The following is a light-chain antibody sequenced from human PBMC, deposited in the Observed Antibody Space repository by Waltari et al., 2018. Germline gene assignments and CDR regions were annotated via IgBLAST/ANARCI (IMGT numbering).Light chain of an antibody. CDR3: ASWHDSLSGPV. Sequence: QSLLTQPPSASGTPGQRVTISCSGSSSDIGGNFVYWYQQLPGTAPRRLIYKNNQRPSGVPDQFSASKSGTSASLAISGLRSEDEAEYYCASWHDSLSGPVFGTGTRVTVL. CDR2: KNN. CDR1: SSDIGGNF. J-gene: IGLJ1*01. V-gene: IGLV1-47*01.